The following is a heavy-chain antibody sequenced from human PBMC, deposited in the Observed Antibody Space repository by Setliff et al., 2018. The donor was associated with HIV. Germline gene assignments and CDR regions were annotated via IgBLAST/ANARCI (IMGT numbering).Heavy chain of an antibody. CDR2: IKQDGSEK. D-gene: IGHD6-13*01. J-gene: IGHJ4*02. CDR3: AKTIAALDY. Sequence: GSLRLSCAASGFTFRNYGMHWVRQAPGKGLEWVANIKQDGSEKYYVDSVKGRFTISRDNSRDTLYLQMNSLRVEDTAVYFCAKTIAALDYWGQGTLVTVSS. V-gene: IGHV3-7*03. CDR1: GFTFRNYG.